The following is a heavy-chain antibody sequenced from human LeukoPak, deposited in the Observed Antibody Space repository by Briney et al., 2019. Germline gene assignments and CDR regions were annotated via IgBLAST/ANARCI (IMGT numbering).Heavy chain of an antibody. Sequence: GGSLRLSCAASGFTFSSYDMHWVRQAPGKGLEWVSAIGTAGDTYYPGSVKGRFTISRENAKNSLYLQMNSLRAGDTAVYYCARAQPHYYDSSGYSHYYGMDVWGQGTTVTVSS. CDR2: IGTAGDT. CDR1: GFTFSSYD. D-gene: IGHD3-22*01. CDR3: ARAQPHYYDSSGYSHYYGMDV. V-gene: IGHV3-13*01. J-gene: IGHJ6*02.